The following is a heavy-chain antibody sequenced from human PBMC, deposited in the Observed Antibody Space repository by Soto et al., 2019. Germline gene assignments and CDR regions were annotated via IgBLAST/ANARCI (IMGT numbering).Heavy chain of an antibody. J-gene: IGHJ4*02. V-gene: IGHV4-34*01. CDR2: INHSGTT. CDR3: ARGIGYCSSTNCYSSRHLRFDS. Sequence: QVQLQHWGAGLLKTSETLSLTCAVYGGSFSGYYWTWIRQTPGKGLEWIGEINHSGTTKYNPSLKSQVTIAIDTSKNQFSLHVTSVTAADTAVYFCARGIGYCSSTNCYSSRHLRFDSWGQGSLVNVSS. D-gene: IGHD2-2*01. CDR1: GGSFSGYY.